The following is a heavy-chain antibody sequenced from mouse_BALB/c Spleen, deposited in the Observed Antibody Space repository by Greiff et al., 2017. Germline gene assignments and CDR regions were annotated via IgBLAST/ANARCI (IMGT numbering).Heavy chain of an antibody. Sequence: QVQLQQSGAELMKPGASVKISCKATGYTFSSYWIEWVKQRPGHGLEWIGEILPGSGSTNYNEKFKGKATFTADTSSNTAYMQLSSLTSEDSAVYYCARRWLLLGASAMDDWGQGTSVTVSS. CDR2: ILPGSGST. J-gene: IGHJ4*01. CDR1: GYTFSSYW. CDR3: ARRWLLLGASAMDD. V-gene: IGHV1-9*01. D-gene: IGHD2-3*01.